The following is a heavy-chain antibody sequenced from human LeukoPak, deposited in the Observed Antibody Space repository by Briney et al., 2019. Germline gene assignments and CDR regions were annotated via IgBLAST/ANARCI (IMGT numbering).Heavy chain of an antibody. CDR2: IYHSGGT. J-gene: IGHJ4*02. CDR3: ARGGLQPTV. Sequence: SETLSLTCAVSVYSISSGHYWGWLRHPPGKGLEWSGSIYHSGGTYYNPSLKTRVTISVDTSKNQFSLKLSSVAAEDTAGYYCARGGLQPTVWGQGTLVTVSS. CDR1: VYSISSGHY. V-gene: IGHV4-38-2*01. D-gene: IGHD5-24*01.